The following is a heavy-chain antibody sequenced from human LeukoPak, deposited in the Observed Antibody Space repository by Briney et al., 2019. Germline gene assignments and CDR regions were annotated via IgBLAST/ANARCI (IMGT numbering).Heavy chain of an antibody. V-gene: IGHV3-74*01. CDR1: GFTFSSYW. J-gene: IGHJ5*02. Sequence: GGSLRLSCAASGFTFSSYWMHWVRQAPGKGLVWVSRINSDGSSTSYADSVKGRFTISRDNAKNTLYLQMNSLRAEDTAVYYCARDLMYYYGSGSYYSPWFDPWGQGTLVTVSS. D-gene: IGHD3-10*01. CDR3: ARDLMYYYGSGSYYSPWFDP. CDR2: INSDGSST.